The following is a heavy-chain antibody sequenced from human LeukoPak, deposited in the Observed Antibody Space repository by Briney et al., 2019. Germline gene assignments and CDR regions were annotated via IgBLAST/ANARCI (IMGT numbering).Heavy chain of an antibody. V-gene: IGHV1-2*02. CDR2: INPNSGGT. CDR3: ARGRDNYDFWSGYYGDY. Sequence: GASVKVSCKASGYTFTGYYMHWVRQAPGQGLEWMGWINPNSGGTNYAQKFQGRVTMTRDTSISTAHMELSRLRSDDTAVYYCARGRDNYDFWSGYYGDYWGQGTLVTVSS. J-gene: IGHJ4*02. CDR1: GYTFTGYY. D-gene: IGHD3-3*01.